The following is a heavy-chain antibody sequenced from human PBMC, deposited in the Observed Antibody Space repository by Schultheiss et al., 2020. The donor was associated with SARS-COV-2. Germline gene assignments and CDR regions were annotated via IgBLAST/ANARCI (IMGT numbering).Heavy chain of an antibody. J-gene: IGHJ4*02. Sequence: SETLSLTCTVSGGSISSYYWGWIRQPPGKGLEWIGSIYYSGSTYYNPSLKSRVTISVDTSKNQFSLKLSSVTAADTAVYYCARHPPRSGDYVWGSYRSPYFDYWGQGTLVTVSS. D-gene: IGHD3-16*02. CDR2: IYYSGST. CDR1: GGSISSYY. V-gene: IGHV4-39*01. CDR3: ARHPPRSGDYVWGSYRSPYFDY.